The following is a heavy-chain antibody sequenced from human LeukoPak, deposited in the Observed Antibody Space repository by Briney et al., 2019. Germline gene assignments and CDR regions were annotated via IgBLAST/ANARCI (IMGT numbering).Heavy chain of an antibody. Sequence: ASVKVSRKASGYTFTSYDINWVRQATGQGLEWMGWMNPNSGNTGYAQKFQGRVTMTRNTSISTAYMELSSLRSEDTAVYYCASPGLRVPAPGMDVWGQGTTVTVSS. V-gene: IGHV1-8*01. CDR2: MNPNSGNT. J-gene: IGHJ6*02. CDR1: GYTFTSYD. CDR3: ASPGLRVPAPGMDV.